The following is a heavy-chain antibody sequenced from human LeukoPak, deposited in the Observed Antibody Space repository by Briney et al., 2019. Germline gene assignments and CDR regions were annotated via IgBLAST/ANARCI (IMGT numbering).Heavy chain of an antibody. V-gene: IGHV3-53*01. J-gene: IGHJ4*02. CDR1: GFTVSSNY. D-gene: IGHD5-18*01. Sequence: GGSLRLSCAASGFTVSSNYMSWVRQAPGKGLEWVSVIYSGGSTYYADSVKGRFTISKDNSKNTLYLQMNSLRAEDTAVYYCARGRGYSYGYDYWGQGTLVTVSS. CDR2: IYSGGST. CDR3: ARGRGYSYGYDY.